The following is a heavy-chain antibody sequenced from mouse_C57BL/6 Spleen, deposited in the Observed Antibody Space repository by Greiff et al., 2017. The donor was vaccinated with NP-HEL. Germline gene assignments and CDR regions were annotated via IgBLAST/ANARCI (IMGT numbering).Heavy chain of an antibody. V-gene: IGHV1-66*01. D-gene: IGHD1-1*01. CDR2: IYPGSGNT. Sequence: QVQLQQSGPELVKPGASVKISCKASGYSFTSYYIHWVKQRPGQGLEWIGWIYPGSGNTKYNEKFKGKATLTADTSSSTAYMQLSSLTSEDSAVYYCAGETTVVDFDVWGTGTTVTVSS. CDR1: GYSFTSYY. J-gene: IGHJ1*03. CDR3: AGETTVVDFDV.